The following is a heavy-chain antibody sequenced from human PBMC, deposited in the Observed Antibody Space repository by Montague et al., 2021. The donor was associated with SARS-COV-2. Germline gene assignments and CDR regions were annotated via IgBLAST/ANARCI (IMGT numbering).Heavy chain of an antibody. CDR1: GGSFSGYY. J-gene: IGHJ6*02. Sequence: SETLSLTCAVYGGSFSGYYWSWIRQPPGKGLEWIGEINHSGSTNYNPSLESRVTISVDKSKNQFSLKLSSVTAADTAVYYCARRPLGYYYYGMDVWGQGTTVTVSS. CDR3: ARRPLGYYYYGMDV. CDR2: INHSGST. V-gene: IGHV4-34*01.